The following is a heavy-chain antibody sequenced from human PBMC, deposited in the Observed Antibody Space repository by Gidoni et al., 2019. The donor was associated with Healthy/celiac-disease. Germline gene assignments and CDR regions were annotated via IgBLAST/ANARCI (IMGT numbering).Heavy chain of an antibody. CDR3: ARAGEVVVAASFDY. D-gene: IGHD2-15*01. CDR2: ISSSSSYT. J-gene: IGHJ4*02. Sequence: QVQLVESGGGLVKPGGSLRLSCAASGFPFSDYYMSWIRQAPGKGLEWVSYISSSSSYTNYADSVKGRFTISRDNAKNSLYLQMNSLRAEDTAVYYCARAGEVVVAASFDYWGQGTLVTVSS. CDR1: GFPFSDYY. V-gene: IGHV3-11*06.